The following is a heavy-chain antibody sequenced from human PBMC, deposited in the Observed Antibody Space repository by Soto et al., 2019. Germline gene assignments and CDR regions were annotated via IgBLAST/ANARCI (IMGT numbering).Heavy chain of an antibody. Sequence: QVQLVESGGGVVQPGRSLRLSCAASGFPFTTYGMHWVREGPGKGLEWVDVISYDGSNTYYADSVKGRFTISRENSKNTLYLQMNSLRPEDTALYYCVGGQYYFDYRGQGTLVTVSS. CDR2: ISYDGSNT. CDR1: GFPFTTYG. CDR3: VGGQYYFDY. V-gene: IGHV3-30*03. J-gene: IGHJ4*02. D-gene: IGHD3-10*01.